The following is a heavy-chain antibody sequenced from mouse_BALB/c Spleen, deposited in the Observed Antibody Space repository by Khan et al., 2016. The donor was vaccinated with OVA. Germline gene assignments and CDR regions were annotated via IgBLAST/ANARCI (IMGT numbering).Heavy chain of an antibody. CDR1: GFSLTSYG. Sequence: QVQLKQSGPGLVAPSQSLSITCTVSGFSLTSYGVHWVSQLPEKGLEWLGLIGAGGGKNYKSALMSRLSISKDNSKSQVFLKMNSLQTDDTAMYYCARLEDIWGQGTTLTVSS. D-gene: IGHD1-3*01. V-gene: IGHV2-9*02. CDR2: IGAGGGK. CDR3: ARLEDI. J-gene: IGHJ2*01.